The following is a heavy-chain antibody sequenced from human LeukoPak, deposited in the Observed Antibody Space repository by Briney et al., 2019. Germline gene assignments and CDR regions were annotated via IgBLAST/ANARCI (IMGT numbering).Heavy chain of an antibody. V-gene: IGHV6-1*01. CDR1: GDSVSSNSAA. Sequence: SQTLSLTCAISGDSVSSNSAAWNWIRQSPSRGLEWLGRTYYRSKWYNDYAVSVKSRITINPDTSKNQFSLQLNSVTPEDTAVYYCARETDYYGSGSYYVRSAGDYYGMDVWGQGTTVTVSS. D-gene: IGHD3-10*01. CDR3: ARETDYYGSGSYYVRSAGDYYGMDV. CDR2: TYYRSKWYN. J-gene: IGHJ6*02.